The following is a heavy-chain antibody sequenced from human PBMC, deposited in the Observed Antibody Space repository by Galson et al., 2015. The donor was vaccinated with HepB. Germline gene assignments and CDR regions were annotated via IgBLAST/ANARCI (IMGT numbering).Heavy chain of an antibody. Sequence: SLRLACAASGFSFSRYWMSWVRQAPGEGLEWVADLNQDESEKYYVESVKGRFTVSRDNAKNSLYLEMNSLRVEDTAFYYCARESSFTDYWGQGTLVTVSS. J-gene: IGHJ4*02. V-gene: IGHV3-7*03. CDR1: GFSFSRYW. CDR3: ARESSFTDY. CDR2: LNQDESEK. D-gene: IGHD6-19*01.